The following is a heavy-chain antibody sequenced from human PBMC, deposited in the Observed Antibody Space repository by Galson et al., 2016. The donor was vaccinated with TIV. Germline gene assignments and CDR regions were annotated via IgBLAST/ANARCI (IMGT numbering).Heavy chain of an antibody. CDR2: ITSDGST. CDR3: ARDRRHCGNECFLRYYYGMDA. CDR1: GFNVSINY. V-gene: IGHV3-66*02. J-gene: IGHJ6*02. D-gene: IGHD2-21*01. Sequence: SLRLSCAASGFNVSINYMTWVRQAPGKGLDWVSIITSDGSTSYADSVNGRFTISRDKSKNTLYLQMNSLRAEDMAVYFCARDRRHCGNECFLRYYYGMDAWGQGTTVTVSS.